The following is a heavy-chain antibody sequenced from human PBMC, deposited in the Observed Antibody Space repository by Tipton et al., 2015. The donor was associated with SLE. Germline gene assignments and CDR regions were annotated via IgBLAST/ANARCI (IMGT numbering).Heavy chain of an antibody. CDR3: ASQGDYHGSPAGWFAS. J-gene: IGHJ5*01. Sequence: QSGPEVKKPGASVKVSCKGSGYTFSGYYLHWVRQAPGQGLEWMGIINPSVGSTSYAQKFQGRVSMTRDTSTSTVYMELSSLRTEDSAIYYCASQGDYHGSPAGWFASWGQGTLVTVSS. CDR2: INPSVGST. D-gene: IGHD1-26*01. CDR1: GYTFSGYY. V-gene: IGHV1-46*01.